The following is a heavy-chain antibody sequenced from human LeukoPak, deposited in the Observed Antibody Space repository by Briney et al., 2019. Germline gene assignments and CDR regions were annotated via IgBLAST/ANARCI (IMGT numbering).Heavy chain of an antibody. J-gene: IGHJ3*02. CDR1: GFTFSSYA. D-gene: IGHD5-24*01. V-gene: IGHV3-23*01. CDR3: ACRDKGYNSMTDAFDI. CDR2: ISGSGGST. Sequence: GGSLRLSCAASGFTFSSYAMSWVRQAPGKGLEWVSAISGSGGSTYYADSVKGRFTISRDNSKNTLYLQMNSLRAEDKAVDVCACRDKGYNSMTDAFDIWGQGTRVTVSS.